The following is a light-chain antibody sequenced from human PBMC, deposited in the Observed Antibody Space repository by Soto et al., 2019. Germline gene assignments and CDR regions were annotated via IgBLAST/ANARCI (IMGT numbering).Light chain of an antibody. J-gene: IGLJ3*02. Sequence: QSVLTQPASVSGSPGQSITISCTGTSSDVGGYNYVSWYQQHPGKAPKLMMYEVSNRPSGVSNRFSGSKSGNTASLTISGLQAEDEADYYCSSYTSSTGVFGGGTKLTVL. CDR2: EVS. CDR1: SSDVGGYNY. CDR3: SSYTSSTGV. V-gene: IGLV2-14*01.